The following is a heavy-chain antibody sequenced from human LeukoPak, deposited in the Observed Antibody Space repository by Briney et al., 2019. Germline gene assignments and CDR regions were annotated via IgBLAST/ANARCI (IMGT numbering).Heavy chain of an antibody. CDR2: ISAYNGNT. D-gene: IGHD3-22*01. J-gene: IGHJ4*02. Sequence: ASVKVSCKASGYTFTSYGISWVRQAPGQGLEWMGWISAYNGNTNYAQKLQGRVTMTTDTSTSTAYMELRSLRSDDTAVYYCARGVHYYDSSGYYEYVDYWGQGTLVTVSS. V-gene: IGHV1-18*01. CDR1: GYTFTSYG. CDR3: ARGVHYYDSSGYYEYVDY.